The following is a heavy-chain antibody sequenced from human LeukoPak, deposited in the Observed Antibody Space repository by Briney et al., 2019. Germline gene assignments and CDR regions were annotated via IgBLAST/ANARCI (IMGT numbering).Heavy chain of an antibody. Sequence: SGTLSLTCAVSGVSITYSNWWSWVRQPPGKGREWIGEIHDDGGFHCNPLLKGRVAMSMDRSKNQFSLRLSYVTAVHTAMYCCARDLGHQLLYWGQGIKVTVS. J-gene: IGHJ4*02. CDR1: GVSITYSNW. CDR3: ARDLGHQLLY. D-gene: IGHD2-2*01. CDR2: IHDDGGF. V-gene: IGHV4-4*01.